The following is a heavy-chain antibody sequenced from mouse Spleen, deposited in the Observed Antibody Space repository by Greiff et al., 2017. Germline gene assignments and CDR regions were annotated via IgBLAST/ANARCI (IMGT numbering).Heavy chain of an antibody. CDR3: TSRANGYFGV. CDR1: GYTFTSYW. CDR2: IYPSDSET. V-gene: IGHV1-61*01. D-gene: IGHD3-3*01. Sequence: QVQLKQPGAELVRPGSSVKLSCKASGYTFTSYWMDWVKQRPGQGLEWLGNIYPSDSETHYNQKFKDKATLTVDKSSRTAYMQLSSLTSEDSAVCYSTSRANGYFGVWGAGTTVTVSS. J-gene: IGHJ1*01.